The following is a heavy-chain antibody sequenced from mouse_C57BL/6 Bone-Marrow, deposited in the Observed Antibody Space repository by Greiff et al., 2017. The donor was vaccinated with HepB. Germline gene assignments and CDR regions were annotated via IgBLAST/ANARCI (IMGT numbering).Heavy chain of an antibody. D-gene: IGHD2-5*01. CDR3: ARHYSNLFAY. Sequence: VQLQQSGPELVKPGASVKISCKASGYSFTGYYMNWVKQSPEKSLEWIGEINPSTGGTTYNQKFKAKATLTVDKSSSTAYMQLKSLTSEDSAVYYCARHYSNLFAYWGQGTLVTVSA. CDR2: INPSTGGT. V-gene: IGHV1-42*01. CDR1: GYSFTGYY. J-gene: IGHJ3*01.